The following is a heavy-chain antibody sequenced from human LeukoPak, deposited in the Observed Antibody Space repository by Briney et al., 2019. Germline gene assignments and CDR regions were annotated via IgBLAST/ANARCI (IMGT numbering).Heavy chain of an antibody. Sequence: SETLSLTCTVSGGSISSSRYYWGWIRQPPGKGLEWIGNIYYRGNTFYNPSLKSRVTISIDTSKNQFSLKLSSVTAADTAVYYCARHMSYYDFWSGYYGNAFDIWGQGTMVTVSS. CDR2: IYYRGNT. D-gene: IGHD3-3*01. J-gene: IGHJ3*02. CDR1: GGSISSSRYY. CDR3: ARHMSYYDFWSGYYGNAFDI. V-gene: IGHV4-39*01.